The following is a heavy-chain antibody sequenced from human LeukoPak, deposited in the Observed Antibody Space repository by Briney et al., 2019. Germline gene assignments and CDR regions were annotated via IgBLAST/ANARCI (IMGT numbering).Heavy chain of an antibody. CDR3: ARGLPAAAGNFYYMDV. CDR1: GVSFSGYY. V-gene: IGHV4-34*01. D-gene: IGHD6-13*01. Sequence: PSETLSLTCAVYGVSFSGYYWSWIRQPPGKGLEWIGEINHSGSTNYNPSLKSRVTISVDTSKNQFSLKLSSVTAADTAVYYCARGLPAAAGNFYYMDVWGKGTTVTVSS. CDR2: INHSGST. J-gene: IGHJ6*03.